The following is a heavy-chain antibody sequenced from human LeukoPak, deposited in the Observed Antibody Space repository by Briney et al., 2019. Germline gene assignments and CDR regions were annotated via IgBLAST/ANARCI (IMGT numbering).Heavy chain of an antibody. V-gene: IGHV3-23*01. CDR3: AKSAFGGTIPKD. D-gene: IGHD3-16*01. J-gene: IGHJ4*02. CDR1: GFTFSSYA. Sequence: GGSLRLSCEVSGFTFSSYAMSWVRQAPGKGLEWVSVVSGSGGTIYYVDSVKGRFTISRDNSKNTLYLQMNTLRAEDTAIYYCAKSAFGGTIPKDWGQRTLVTVSS. CDR2: VSGSGGTI.